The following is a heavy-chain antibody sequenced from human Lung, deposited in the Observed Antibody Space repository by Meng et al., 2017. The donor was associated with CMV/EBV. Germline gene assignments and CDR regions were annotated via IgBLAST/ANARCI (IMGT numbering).Heavy chain of an antibody. CDR2: ISSSGSTI. J-gene: IGHJ6*02. CDR1: GFTFSSYE. D-gene: IGHD6-19*01. CDR3: ASDAVYSSGWYSMYYYYGMDV. V-gene: IGHV3-48*03. Sequence: GGSXRLXCAASGFTFSSYEMNWVRQAPGKGLEWVSYISSSGSTIYYADSVKGRFTISRDNAKNSLYLQMNSLRAEDTAVYYCASDAVYSSGWYSMYYYYGMDVXGQGXTVTVSS.